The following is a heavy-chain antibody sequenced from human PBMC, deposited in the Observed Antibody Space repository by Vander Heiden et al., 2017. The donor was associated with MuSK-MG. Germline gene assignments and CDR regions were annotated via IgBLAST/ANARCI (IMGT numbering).Heavy chain of an antibody. CDR2: ISSSSSYI. CDR3: ARVGYFDWLDGMDV. V-gene: IGHV3-21*01. J-gene: IGHJ6*02. Sequence: EVQLVESGGGLVKPGGSLRLSCAASGFTFSSSSMNWVRQAPGKGLEWVSSISSSSSYIYYADSVKGRFTISRDNAKNSLYLQMNSLRAEDTAVYYCARVGYFDWLDGMDVWGQGTTVTVSS. CDR1: GFTFSSSS. D-gene: IGHD3-9*01.